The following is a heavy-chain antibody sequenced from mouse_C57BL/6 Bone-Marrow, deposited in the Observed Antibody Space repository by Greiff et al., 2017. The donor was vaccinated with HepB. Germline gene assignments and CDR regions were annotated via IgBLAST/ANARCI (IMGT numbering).Heavy chain of an antibody. J-gene: IGHJ4*01. CDR2: IWTGGGT. CDR3: ALSHLRPYYYAMYY. D-gene: IGHD3-2*02. V-gene: IGHV2-9-1*01. Sequence: VKLMESGPGLVAPSQSLSITCTVSGFSLTSYAISWVRQPPGKGLEWLGVIWTGGGTNYNSALKSRLSISKDNSKSQVFLKMNSLQTDDTARDYCALSHLRPYYYAMYYWGQGTSVTVSS. CDR1: GFSLTSYA.